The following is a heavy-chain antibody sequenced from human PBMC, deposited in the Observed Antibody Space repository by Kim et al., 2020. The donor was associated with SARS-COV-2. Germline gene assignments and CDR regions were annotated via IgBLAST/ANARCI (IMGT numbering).Heavy chain of an antibody. CDR2: ISYDESNK. J-gene: IGHJ4*02. V-gene: IGHV3-30*18. D-gene: IGHD1-26*01. CDR1: GFTFSNYG. CDR3: AKKLDRGSYFDC. Sequence: GGSLRLSCAASGFTFSNYGIYWVRQAPGKGLEWVAFISYDESNKYYADSVKGRFTISRDNSKNTLYLQMNSLRTEDTAVYYCAKKLDRGSYFDCWGQGTL.